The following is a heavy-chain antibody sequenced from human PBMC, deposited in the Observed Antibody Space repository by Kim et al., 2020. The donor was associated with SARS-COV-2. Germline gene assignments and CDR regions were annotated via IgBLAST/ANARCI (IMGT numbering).Heavy chain of an antibody. D-gene: IGHD6-19*01. CDR3: ASSISGWYVD. J-gene: IGHJ4*02. Sequence: RINYADSVKGRFIVSRDNARNTVYLDMNSLRAEDTAVYYCASSISGWYVDWGQGSVVIVSS. V-gene: IGHV3-74*01. CDR2: RI.